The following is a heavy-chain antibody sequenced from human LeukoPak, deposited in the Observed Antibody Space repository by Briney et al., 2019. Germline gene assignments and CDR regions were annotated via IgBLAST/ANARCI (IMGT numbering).Heavy chain of an antibody. CDR3: ARDEVTY. V-gene: IGHV3-7*01. Sequence: GGSLRLSCEASGFTLSNHWMSWVRQAPGKGLECVAKINKDVSEKHYVDAVKGRFTISRDNASNSLYLQMNSLRVEDTAVYYCARDEVTYWGQGTLVTVSS. CDR2: INKDVSEK. J-gene: IGHJ4*02. CDR1: GFTLSNHW.